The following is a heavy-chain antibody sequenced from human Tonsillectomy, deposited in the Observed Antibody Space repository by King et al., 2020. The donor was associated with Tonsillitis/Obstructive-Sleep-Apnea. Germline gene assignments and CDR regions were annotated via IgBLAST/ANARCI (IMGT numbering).Heavy chain of an antibody. V-gene: IGHV4-34*01. CDR1: GGSFNNYY. D-gene: IGHD4-17*01. CDR3: ARAPYYGDDF. J-gene: IGHJ4*02. Sequence: VQLQQWGAGLLKPSETLSLTCAVFGGSFNNYYWSWIRQPPGKGLEWIGEIYHSGSTNNNPSLKSRLTMSVDTSKNQFSLNLRSVTAADTAVYYCARAPYYGDDFWGQGTLVTVSS. CDR2: IYHSGST.